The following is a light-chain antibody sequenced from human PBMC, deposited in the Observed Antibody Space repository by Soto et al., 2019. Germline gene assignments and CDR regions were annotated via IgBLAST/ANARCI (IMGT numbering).Light chain of an antibody. V-gene: IGLV2-8*01. Sequence: QSALTQPPSASGSPGQSVTISCTGTSSDVGGYNYVSWYQHHPGNAPKLMIYEVNKRTSGVPDRLSGSKSGNTASLTVSGLQAEDEADYYCSSYAGSNTPDVFGTGTKVTVL. CDR1: SSDVGGYNY. CDR3: SSYAGSNTPDV. CDR2: EVN. J-gene: IGLJ1*01.